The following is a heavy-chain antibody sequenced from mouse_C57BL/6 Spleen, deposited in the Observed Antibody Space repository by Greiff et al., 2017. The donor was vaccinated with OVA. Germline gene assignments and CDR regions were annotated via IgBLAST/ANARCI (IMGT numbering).Heavy chain of an antibody. CDR3: ARERRD. CDR1: GYSFTGYY. V-gene: IGHV1-42*01. D-gene: IGHD1-2*01. Sequence: EVQLQQSGPKLVKPGASVKISCKASGYSFTGYYMNWVKQSPEKSLEWIGEINPSTGGTTYNQKFKAKATLTVDKSSSTAYMQLKSLTSEDSAVYYCARERRDWGTGTTVTVSS. J-gene: IGHJ1*03. CDR2: INPSTGGT.